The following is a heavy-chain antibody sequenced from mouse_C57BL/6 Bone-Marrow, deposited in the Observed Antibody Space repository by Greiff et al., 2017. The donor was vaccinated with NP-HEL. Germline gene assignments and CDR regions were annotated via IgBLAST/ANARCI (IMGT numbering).Heavy chain of an antibody. Sequence: EVQLVESGAELVRPGASVKLSCTASGFNIKDDYMHWVKQRPEQGLEWIGWIDPENGDTEYASKFQGKATITADTSSNTAYLQLSSLTSEDTAVYYCTISESYFDYWGQGTTLTVSS. CDR2: IDPENGDT. V-gene: IGHV14-4*01. CDR1: GFNIKDDY. CDR3: TISESYFDY. J-gene: IGHJ2*01.